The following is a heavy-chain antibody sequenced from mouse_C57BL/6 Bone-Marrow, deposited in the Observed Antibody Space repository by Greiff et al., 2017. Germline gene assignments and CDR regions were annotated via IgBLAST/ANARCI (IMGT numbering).Heavy chain of an antibody. D-gene: IGHD3-2*02. CDR1: GYTFTDYY. CDR3: ARELDSSGYGLAY. CDR2: INPNNGGT. J-gene: IGHJ3*01. Sequence: VQLKQSGPELVKPGASVKISCKASGYTFTDYYMNWVKQSHGKSLEWIGDINPNNGGTSYNQKFKGKATLTVDKSSSTAYMELRSLTSEDSAVYYCARELDSSGYGLAYWGQGTLVTVSA. V-gene: IGHV1-26*01.